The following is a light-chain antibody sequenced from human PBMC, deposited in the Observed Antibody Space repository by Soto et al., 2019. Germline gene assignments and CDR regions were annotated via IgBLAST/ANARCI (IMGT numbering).Light chain of an antibody. CDR3: QQYNNWPRT. CDR1: QGIRND. J-gene: IGKJ1*01. V-gene: IGKV1-6*01. Sequence: AIQMTQSPSSLSASVGDRVTITCRASQGIRNDLGWYQQKPGKAPNLLIYAASRLQSGVSSRFSGSGSGTDFTLTISSLQFEDFAVYYCQQYNNWPRTFGQGTKVDIK. CDR2: AAS.